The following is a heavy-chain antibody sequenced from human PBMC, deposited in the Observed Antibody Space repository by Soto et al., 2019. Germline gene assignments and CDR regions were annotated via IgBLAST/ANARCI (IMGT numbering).Heavy chain of an antibody. D-gene: IGHD6-19*01. CDR2: IYYSGST. V-gene: IGHV4-39*01. J-gene: IGHJ6*02. CDR3: ARHDLKYSSGWYVPYYYGMDV. Sequence: PSETLCLTCTVSGGSISSSSYYWGWIRQPPGKGLEWIGSIYYSGSTYYNPSLKSRVTISVDTSKNQFSLKLSSVTAADTAVYYCARHDLKYSSGWYVPYYYGMDVWGQGTTVTVSS. CDR1: GGSISSSSYY.